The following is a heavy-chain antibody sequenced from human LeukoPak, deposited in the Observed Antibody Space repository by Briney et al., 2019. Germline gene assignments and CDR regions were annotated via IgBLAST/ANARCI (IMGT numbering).Heavy chain of an antibody. CDR2: IYPGDPDT. CDR1: GYSFTKYW. D-gene: IGHD5-18*01. CDR3: ARHLVDTAMVSDY. V-gene: IGHV5-51*01. J-gene: IGHJ4*02. Sequence: GESLKISCKGSGYSFTKYWIGWVRQMPGKGLEWMGIIYPGDPDTRYSPSFQGQVTISADKSISTAYLQWSSLKASDTAMYYCARHLVDTAMVSDYWGQGTLVTVSS.